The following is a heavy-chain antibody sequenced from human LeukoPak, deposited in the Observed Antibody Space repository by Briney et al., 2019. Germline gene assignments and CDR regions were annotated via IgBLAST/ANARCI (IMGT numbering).Heavy chain of an antibody. V-gene: IGHV3-23*01. CDR2: ISGSGGST. Sequence: GGSLRLSCAASGFTFSSYAMSWVRQAPGKGLEWVSAISGSGGSTSYADSVKGRFTISRDNSKNTLYLQMNSLRAEDTAVYYCVGFSGWYQTGVYWGQGTLVTVSS. CDR1: GFTFSSYA. J-gene: IGHJ4*02. D-gene: IGHD6-19*01. CDR3: VGFSGWYQTGVY.